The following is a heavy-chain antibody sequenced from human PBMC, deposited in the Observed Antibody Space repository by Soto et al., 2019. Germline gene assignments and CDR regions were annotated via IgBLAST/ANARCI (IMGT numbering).Heavy chain of an antibody. Sequence: AGGSLRLSCAASGFTLSSYWMHWVRQAPGKGLVWVSRISGSGGSTYYADSVKGRFTISRDNSKNTLYLQMNSLRAEDTAVYYCAKMVRGVIIYYYYYMDFWGKGTTVTVSS. CDR2: ISGSGGST. CDR1: GFTLSSYW. D-gene: IGHD3-10*01. V-gene: IGHV3-23*01. J-gene: IGHJ6*03. CDR3: AKMVRGVIIYYYYYMDF.